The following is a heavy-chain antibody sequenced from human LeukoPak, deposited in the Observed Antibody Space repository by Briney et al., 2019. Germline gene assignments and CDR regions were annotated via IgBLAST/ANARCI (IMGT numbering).Heavy chain of an antibody. Sequence: GGSLRLSCAASGFTFSSYAMSWVRQAPGKGLEWVAVIWYDGSNEYYADSVKGRFTTSRDTSKNTLYLQMNSLRAEDTAVYYCARAYYYDVSVTPDYWGQGTLVTVSS. CDR2: IWYDGSNE. D-gene: IGHD3-22*01. CDR3: ARAYYYDVSVTPDY. J-gene: IGHJ4*02. CDR1: GFTFSSYA. V-gene: IGHV3-33*08.